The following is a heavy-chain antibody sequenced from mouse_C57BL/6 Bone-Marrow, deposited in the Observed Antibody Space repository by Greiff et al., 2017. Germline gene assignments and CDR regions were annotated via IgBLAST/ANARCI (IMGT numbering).Heavy chain of an antibody. CDR1: GFTFSSYG. V-gene: IGHV5-6*01. CDR3: ARETTVVAQMDY. D-gene: IGHD1-1*01. Sequence: EVQGVESGGDLVKPGGSLKLSCAASGFTFSSYGMSWVRQTPDKRLEWVATISSGGSYTYYPDSVKGRFTISRDNAKNTLYLQMSSLKSEDTAMYYCARETTVVAQMDYWGQVTSVTVSS. CDR2: ISSGGSYT. J-gene: IGHJ4*01.